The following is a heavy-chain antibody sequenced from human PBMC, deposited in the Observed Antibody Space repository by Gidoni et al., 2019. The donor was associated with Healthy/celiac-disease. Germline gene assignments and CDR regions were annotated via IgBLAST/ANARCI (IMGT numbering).Heavy chain of an antibody. D-gene: IGHD2-21*02. CDR1: GFPFSSYS. J-gene: IGHJ4*02. V-gene: IGHV3-21*01. CDR2: ISSSSSYI. CDR3: ARDTSATAINGDFDY. Sequence: EVQLVESGGGLVKPGGSLRLSCAASGFPFSSYSMNWVRQAPGKGLEWVSSISSSSSYIYYADSVKGRFTISRDNAKNSLYLQMNSLRAEDTAVYYCARDTSATAINGDFDYWGQGTLVTVSS.